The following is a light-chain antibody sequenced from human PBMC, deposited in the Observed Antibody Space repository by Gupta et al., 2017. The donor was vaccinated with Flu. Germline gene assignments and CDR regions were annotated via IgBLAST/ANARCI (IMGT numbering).Light chain of an antibody. Sequence: GTLSLSPGERATLSCRASQSVSSSYLAWYQQKPGQAPRLLIYGASSRATGIPDRFSGSGSGTDFTLTISRLEPEDFAVYYCLQYGGSRKTFGQGTRVEIK. V-gene: IGKV3-20*01. CDR3: LQYGGSRKT. CDR1: QSVSSSY. J-gene: IGKJ1*01. CDR2: GAS.